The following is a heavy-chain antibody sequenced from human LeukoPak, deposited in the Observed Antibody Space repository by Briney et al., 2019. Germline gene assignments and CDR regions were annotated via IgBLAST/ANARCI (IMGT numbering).Heavy chain of an antibody. D-gene: IGHD5-24*01. V-gene: IGHV3-23*01. CDR3: AKDRSGYRPNYFDY. CDR1: GFIFNNFA. CDR2: LNTNGGST. J-gene: IGHJ4*02. Sequence: GGSLRLSCAASGFIFNNFAMSWVRQAPGKGLEWISTLNTNGGSTYYADSVKGRFTISRDNSKNTLYLQMNSLRAEDTAVYYCAKDRSGYRPNYFDYWGQGTLVTVSS.